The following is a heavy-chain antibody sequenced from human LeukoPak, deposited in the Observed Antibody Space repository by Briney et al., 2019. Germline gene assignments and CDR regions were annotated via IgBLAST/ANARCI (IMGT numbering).Heavy chain of an antibody. Sequence: RPGGSLRLSCAASGFTFRSYSMNWVRQATGKGLEWVSSISSSSSYIYYADSVKGRFTISRDNAKNSLYLQMNSLRAEDTAVYYCARDYSSGWYYLDYWGQGTLVTVSS. CDR3: ARDYSSGWYYLDY. CDR2: ISSSSSYI. V-gene: IGHV3-21*01. CDR1: GFTFRSYS. D-gene: IGHD6-19*01. J-gene: IGHJ4*02.